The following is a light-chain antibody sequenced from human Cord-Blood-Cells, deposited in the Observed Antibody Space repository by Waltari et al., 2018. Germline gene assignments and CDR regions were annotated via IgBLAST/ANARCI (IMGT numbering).Light chain of an antibody. Sequence: QSVLTQPPSASGTPGQRVTISCSGSSSNIGSNYVYWYQQLPGTAPKLLIYRNNQRPSGVPDRVSGSKSGTSASLAISGLRSEDEADYYCAAWDDSLSGNWAFGGGTKLTVL. V-gene: IGLV1-47*01. CDR1: SSNIGSNY. CDR3: AAWDDSLSGNWA. CDR2: RNN. J-gene: IGLJ3*02.